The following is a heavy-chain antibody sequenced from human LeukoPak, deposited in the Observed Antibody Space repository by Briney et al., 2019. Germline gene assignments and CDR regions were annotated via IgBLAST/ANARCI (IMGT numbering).Heavy chain of an antibody. J-gene: IGHJ5*02. D-gene: IGHD3-9*01. CDR2: ISSSSSYI. CDR1: GFTFSSYS. V-gene: IGHV3-21*01. Sequence: GGSLRLSCAASGFTFSSYSMNWVRQAPGKGLEWVSSISSSSSYIYYADSVKGRFTISRENAKNSLYLQMDSLRAEDTAVYYCARDRENYDILGWFDPWGQGTLVTVSS. CDR3: ARDRENYDILGWFDP.